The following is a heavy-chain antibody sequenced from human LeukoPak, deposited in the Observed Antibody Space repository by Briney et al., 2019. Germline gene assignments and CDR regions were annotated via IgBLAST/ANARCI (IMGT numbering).Heavy chain of an antibody. CDR3: ARVYNWNWSWFDP. V-gene: IGHV4-39*01. J-gene: IGHJ5*02. CDR2: IYYSGST. CDR1: GGSISSSSYY. D-gene: IGHD1-7*01. Sequence: SETLSLTCTVSGGSISSSSYYWGWIRQPPGKGLEWIGSIYYSGSTYYNPSLKSRVTISVDTSKNQFSLKLSSVTAADTAVCYCARVYNWNWSWFDPWGQGTLVTVSS.